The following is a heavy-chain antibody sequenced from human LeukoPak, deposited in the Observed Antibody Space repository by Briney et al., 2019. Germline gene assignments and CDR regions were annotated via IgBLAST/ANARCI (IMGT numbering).Heavy chain of an antibody. CDR1: GFTFSSYE. J-gene: IGHJ6*03. CDR3: ARVARGDYYYYYMDV. D-gene: IGHD3-10*01. Sequence: GGSLRLSCAASGFTFSSYEMNWVRQAPGKGLEWVSYISSSGSTIYYADSVKGRFTISRDNAKNSLYLQMNSLRAEDTALYYCARVARGDYYYYYMDVWGKGTTVTVSS. CDR2: ISSSGSTI. V-gene: IGHV3-48*03.